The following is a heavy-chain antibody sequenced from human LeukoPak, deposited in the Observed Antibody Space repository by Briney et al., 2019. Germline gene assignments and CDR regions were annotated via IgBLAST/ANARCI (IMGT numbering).Heavy chain of an antibody. D-gene: IGHD3-10*01. CDR2: INPSGGST. J-gene: IGHJ4*02. Sequence: GASVKVSCKASGYTFTSYYMHWVRQAPGQGLEWMGIINPSGGSTSYAQKFQGRVTMTRDTSTSTVYMELSSLRSEDTAVYYCAREPPTMVRGVIALKFDYWGQGTLVTVSS. CDR3: AREPPTMVRGVIALKFDY. V-gene: IGHV1-46*01. CDR1: GYTFTSYY.